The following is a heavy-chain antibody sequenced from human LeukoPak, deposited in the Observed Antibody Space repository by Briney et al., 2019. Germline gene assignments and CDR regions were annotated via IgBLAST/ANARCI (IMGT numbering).Heavy chain of an antibody. J-gene: IGHJ4*02. CDR1: GFTFNGYS. CDR2: ISTNSSYI. CDR3: ARNRGDPSYFDY. D-gene: IGHD4-17*01. V-gene: IGHV3-21*01. Sequence: GGSTRLSCTASGFTFNGYSMNWVRQAPGKGLEWVSSISTNSSYIYYADSVKGRFTISRNNPKNSLYLQMNSLRAEDTAVYYCARNRGDPSYFDYWGQGTLVTVSS.